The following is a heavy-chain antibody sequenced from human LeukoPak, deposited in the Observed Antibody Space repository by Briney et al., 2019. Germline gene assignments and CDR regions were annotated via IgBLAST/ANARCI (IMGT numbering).Heavy chain of an antibody. CDR3: ARQVTFGYAHAYYFDY. Sequence: PSETLSLTCTVSGGSITNTYYYWGWILQSPGKGLEWIGTFHSGGSTYYSPSLKNRLTISVDTSKNQFSLRLSSVTAADTAVYYCARQVTFGYAHAYYFDYWGQGTLVTVSS. V-gene: IGHV4-39*01. J-gene: IGHJ4*02. D-gene: IGHD3-16*01. CDR1: GGSITNTYYY. CDR2: FHSGGST.